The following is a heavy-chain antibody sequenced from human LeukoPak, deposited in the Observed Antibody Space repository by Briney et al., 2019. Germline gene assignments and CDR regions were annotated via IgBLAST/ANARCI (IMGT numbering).Heavy chain of an antibody. CDR2: IYYSGST. D-gene: IGHD3-3*01. Sequence: WETLSLTCAVSGYSISSGYYWGWIRQPPGKGREWIGCIYYSGSTYYNPSLKSRVTLSVDTSKNQFSLKLSSVTAADTAVYYCASSFGLRFLERPIDYWGQGTLVTVSS. J-gene: IGHJ4*02. CDR1: GYSISSGYY. V-gene: IGHV4-38-2*01. CDR3: ASSFGLRFLERPIDY.